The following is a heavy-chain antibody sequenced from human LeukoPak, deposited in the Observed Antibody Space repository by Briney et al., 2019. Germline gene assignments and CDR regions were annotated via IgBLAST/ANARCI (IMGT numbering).Heavy chain of an antibody. V-gene: IGHV1-2*02. CDR1: GYAVTAYY. CDR2: INPNYGDT. Sequence: ASVKVSCKASGYAVTAYYIHWLRQARGQGLEWMGWINPNYGDTNIAQRFQGRVTVTRETSMSTVYMELNRLTFDDTGVYFCAREKRDAFKIWGQGTMATVSS. J-gene: IGHJ3*02. CDR3: AREKRDAFKI.